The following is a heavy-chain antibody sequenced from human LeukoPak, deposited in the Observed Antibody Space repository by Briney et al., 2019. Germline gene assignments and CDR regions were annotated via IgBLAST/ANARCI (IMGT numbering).Heavy chain of an antibody. Sequence: ASVKVSCKASGYTFTGYYMHWVRQAPGQGLEWMGWINPNSGGTNYAQKFQGRVTMTRDTSISTAYMELSRLRSDDTAVYYCARVSYDSSGNSLDYWGQGTLVTVSS. V-gene: IGHV1-2*02. CDR2: INPNSGGT. D-gene: IGHD3-22*01. CDR1: GYTFTGYY. CDR3: ARVSYDSSGNSLDY. J-gene: IGHJ4*02.